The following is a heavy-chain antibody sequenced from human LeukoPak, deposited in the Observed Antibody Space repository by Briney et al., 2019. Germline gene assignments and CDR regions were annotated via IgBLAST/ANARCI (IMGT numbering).Heavy chain of an antibody. Sequence: PGGSLRLSCAASGFTFSSYAMSWVRQAPGKGLEWVSAISGSGGSTYYADSVKGRFTISRDNSKNTLYLQMNSLRAEDTAVYYCAKDLGRYDILGALDYWGQGTLVTVSS. CDR1: GFTFSSYA. CDR3: AKDLGRYDILGALDY. CDR2: ISGSGGST. D-gene: IGHD3-9*01. V-gene: IGHV3-23*01. J-gene: IGHJ4*02.